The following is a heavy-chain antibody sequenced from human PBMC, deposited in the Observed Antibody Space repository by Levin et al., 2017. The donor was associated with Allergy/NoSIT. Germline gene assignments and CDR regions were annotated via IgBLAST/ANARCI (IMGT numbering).Heavy chain of an antibody. J-gene: IGHJ5*02. CDR2: IIPIFGTA. CDR1: GGTFSSYA. CDR3: ARGFPREIPAAILGPNWFDP. Sequence: SVKVSCKASGGTFSSYAISWVRQAPGQGLEWMGGIIPIFGTANYAQKFQGRVTITADESTSTAYMELSSLRSEDTAVYYCARGFPREIPAAILGPNWFDPWGQGTLVTVSS. D-gene: IGHD2-2*02. V-gene: IGHV1-69*13.